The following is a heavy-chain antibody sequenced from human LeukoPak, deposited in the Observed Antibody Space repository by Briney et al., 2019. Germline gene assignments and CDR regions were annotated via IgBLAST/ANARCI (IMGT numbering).Heavy chain of an antibody. CDR2: INPNCGGT. CDR1: GYTFTGYY. J-gene: IGHJ5*02. V-gene: IGHV1-2*02. CDR3: ARGLRAIYVVPAAYNWFDP. Sequence: ASVTVSCKASGYTFTGYYMHWVRQARGQGLEWMGWINPNCGGTNYAQKFQGRVTMTRDTSISTAYMELSRLRSDDTAVYYCARGLRAIYVVPAAYNWFDPWGQGTLVTVSS. D-gene: IGHD2-2*01.